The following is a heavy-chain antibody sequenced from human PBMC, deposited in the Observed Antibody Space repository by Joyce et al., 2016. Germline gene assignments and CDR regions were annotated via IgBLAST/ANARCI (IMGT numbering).Heavy chain of an antibody. J-gene: IGHJ4*02. CDR2: IYSGGST. Sequence: EVQRVESGGGLVKPGGSLRLSCAASGFPVSTNYMTWVRQAPGKGLEWVSLIYSGGSTYYADSVKGRFTISRDNSKNTLYLRMNSLRPEDTAVYYCAGPAGSLDYWGQGTLVTVPS. CDR3: AGPAGSLDY. CDR1: GFPVSTNY. V-gene: IGHV3-66*04.